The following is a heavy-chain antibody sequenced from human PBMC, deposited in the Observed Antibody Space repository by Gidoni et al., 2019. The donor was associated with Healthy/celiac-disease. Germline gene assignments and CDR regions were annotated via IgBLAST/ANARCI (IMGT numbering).Heavy chain of an antibody. D-gene: IGHD6-19*01. Sequence: EVQLLESGGGLVQAGGSLRLSCAASGFTFSSYAMSWVRQAPGKGLGWVAAISGSGGSTYYADSVKGRFTISRDNSKNTLYLQMNSLRAEDTAVYYCAKVTVYSSGWFDYWGQGTLVTVSS. CDR1: GFTFSSYA. CDR2: ISGSGGST. J-gene: IGHJ4*02. V-gene: IGHV3-23*01. CDR3: AKVTVYSSGWFDY.